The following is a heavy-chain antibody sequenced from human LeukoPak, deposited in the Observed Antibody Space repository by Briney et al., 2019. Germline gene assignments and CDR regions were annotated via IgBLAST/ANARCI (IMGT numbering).Heavy chain of an antibody. CDR2: IRSDGSIK. J-gene: IGHJ6*03. Sequence: PGGSLRLSCAASGFTFSSYGMYWVRQAPGKGLEWVALIRSDGSIKYYGDSVKGRFTISRDNSKNTLYLQMNSLTPEDTAVYYCAKDKYDGVYSYYLDVWGKGTTVTVSS. V-gene: IGHV3-30*02. CDR3: AKDKYDGVYSYYLDV. D-gene: IGHD1-1*01. CDR1: GFTFSSYG.